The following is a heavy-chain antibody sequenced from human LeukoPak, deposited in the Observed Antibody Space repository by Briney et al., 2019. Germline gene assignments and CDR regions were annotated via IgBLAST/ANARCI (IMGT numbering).Heavy chain of an antibody. CDR1: GFTFSSYA. J-gene: IGHJ4*02. CDR2: ISYDGSNK. CDR3: ARGTLWFGLGHLDY. V-gene: IGHV3-30*04. Sequence: GGSLRLSCAASGFTFSSYAMHWVRQPPGKGLEWVAAISYDGSNKYYADSVKGRFTISRDNSKNTLYLQMNSLRAEDTAVYYCARGTLWFGLGHLDYWGQGTLVTVSS. D-gene: IGHD3-10*01.